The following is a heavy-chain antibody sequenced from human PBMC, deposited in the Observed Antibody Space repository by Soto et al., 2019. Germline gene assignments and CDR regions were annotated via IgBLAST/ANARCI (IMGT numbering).Heavy chain of an antibody. J-gene: IGHJ4*02. Sequence: QVQLVQSGAEVKQPGSSVKVSCKASGVTFNNSTVNWVRQAPGQGLEWMGRFTPILGVANNAQKFQGRLTLSVEKSTSTAYIELSSLRSEDTAVYYCARPSTTATGGVEHWGQGTLVIVSS. D-gene: IGHD2-8*02. CDR1: GVTFNNST. CDR3: ARPSTTATGGVEH. V-gene: IGHV1-69*02. CDR2: FTPILGVA.